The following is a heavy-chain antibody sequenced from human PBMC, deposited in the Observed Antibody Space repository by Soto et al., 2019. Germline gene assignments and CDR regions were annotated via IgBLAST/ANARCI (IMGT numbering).Heavy chain of an antibody. CDR2: ISGSGGDI. V-gene: IGHV3-23*01. CDR1: GFTFSIYA. CDR3: AKGGRGSSGRDFDY. D-gene: IGHD6-6*01. J-gene: IGHJ4*02. Sequence: EVQLLESGGGLVQPGGSLRLSCAASGFTFSIYAMSWVRQAPGKGLEWVSTISGSGGDIYYADSVKGRFIISRDNPKYTLAREMDSVRDEDTAVYYCAKGGRGSSGRDFDYWGQGTLVTVSS.